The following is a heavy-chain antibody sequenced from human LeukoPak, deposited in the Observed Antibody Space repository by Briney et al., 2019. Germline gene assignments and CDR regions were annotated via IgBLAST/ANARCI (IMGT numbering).Heavy chain of an antibody. Sequence: GASVKVSCKASGYTFTSYYMHWVRQAPGQGLEWMGIINPSGGSTIYAQKFQGRVTMTRDTSTSTVYMELSSLRSEDTAVYYCARDRAFYCSGGSCLDYWGQGTLVTVSS. CDR3: ARDRAFYCSGGSCLDY. CDR2: INPSGGST. CDR1: GYTFTSYY. J-gene: IGHJ4*02. V-gene: IGHV1-46*01. D-gene: IGHD2-15*01.